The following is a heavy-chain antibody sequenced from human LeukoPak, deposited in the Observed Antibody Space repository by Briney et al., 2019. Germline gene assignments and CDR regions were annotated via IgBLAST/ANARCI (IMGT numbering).Heavy chain of an antibody. CDR2: IYYSGST. CDR1: GGSIDSSSYY. V-gene: IGHV4-39*01. Sequence: SETLSLTCTVSGGSIDSSSYYWGWIRQPPGKRLEWIGSIYYSGSTYYNPSLKSRVTISVDTSKNQFSLKLSSVTAADTAVYYCSSSDYVYYFDYWGQGTLVTVSS. D-gene: IGHD4/OR15-4a*01. CDR3: SSSDYVYYFDY. J-gene: IGHJ4*02.